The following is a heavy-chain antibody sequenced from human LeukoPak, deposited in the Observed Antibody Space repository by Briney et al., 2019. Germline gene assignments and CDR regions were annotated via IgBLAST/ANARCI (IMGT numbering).Heavy chain of an antibody. J-gene: IGHJ4*02. V-gene: IGHV1-2*02. D-gene: IGHD6-19*01. CDR3: ARESGYRSGWYWFDY. CDR1: GYTFTGYY. Sequence: GASVKVSCKASGYTFTGYYMHWVRQAPGQGLEWMGWINPNSGGTNYAQKFQGRVTMTRDTSISTAYMELNRLRSDDTAVYYCARESGYRSGWYWFDYWGQGTLVTVSS. CDR2: INPNSGGT.